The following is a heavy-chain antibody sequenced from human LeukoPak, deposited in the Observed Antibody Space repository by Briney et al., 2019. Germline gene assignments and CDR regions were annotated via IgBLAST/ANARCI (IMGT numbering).Heavy chain of an antibody. V-gene: IGHV4-61*02. CDR1: GSSISSGSYY. D-gene: IGHD2-2*01. J-gene: IGHJ6*03. Sequence: SETLSLTCTVSGSSISSGSYYWSWIRQPAGKGLEWIGRIYTSGSTNYYPSLKSRVTISVDTSKNQFSPKLSSVTAADTAVYYCARSHVGSSIPRYYYMDVWGKGTTVTISS. CDR2: IYTSGST. CDR3: ARSHVGSSIPRYYYMDV.